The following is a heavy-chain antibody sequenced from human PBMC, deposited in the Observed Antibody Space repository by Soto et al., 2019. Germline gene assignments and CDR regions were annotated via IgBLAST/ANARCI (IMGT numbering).Heavy chain of an antibody. CDR2: IIPIFGTA. Sequence: GASVKVSCKASGGTFSSYAISWVRQAPGQGLEWMGGIIPIFGTANYAQQFQGRVTITADKSTSTAYMELSSLISEDTALYYCARDLGYVGVDDWFDPWGQGTLVTVSS. D-gene: IGHD5-12*01. V-gene: IGHV1-69*06. J-gene: IGHJ5*02. CDR1: GGTFSSYA. CDR3: ARDLGYVGVDDWFDP.